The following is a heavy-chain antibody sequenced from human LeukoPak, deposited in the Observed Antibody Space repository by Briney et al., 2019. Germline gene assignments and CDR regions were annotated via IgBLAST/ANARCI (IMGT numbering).Heavy chain of an antibody. D-gene: IGHD4-11*01. CDR3: ARSFNYVGWFDP. J-gene: IGHJ5*02. V-gene: IGHV3-48*01. CDR1: GFSFSDYS. Sequence: PGGSLRHSRAASGFSFSDYSMNWVREAPGKGLEVVSYISRRSSPIYYAASVKGRFTISRDNAKNSLYLQMNSLRAEDTAVYYCARSFNYVGWFDPWGQGTLVTVSS. CDR2: ISRRSSPI.